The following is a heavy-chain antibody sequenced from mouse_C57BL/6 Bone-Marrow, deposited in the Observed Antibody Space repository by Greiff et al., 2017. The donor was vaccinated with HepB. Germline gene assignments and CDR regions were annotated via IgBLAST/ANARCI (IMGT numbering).Heavy chain of an antibody. CDR3: ARRFITTVVATDY. CDR1: GYTFTDYY. V-gene: IGHV1-75*01. CDR2: IFPGSGST. Sequence: QVQLKESGPELVKPGASVKISCKASGYTFTDYYINWVKQRPGQGLEWIGWIFPGSGSTYYNEKFKGKATLTVDKSSSTAYMLLSSLTSEDSAVYFCARRFITTVVATDYWGQGTTLTVSS. J-gene: IGHJ2*01. D-gene: IGHD1-1*01.